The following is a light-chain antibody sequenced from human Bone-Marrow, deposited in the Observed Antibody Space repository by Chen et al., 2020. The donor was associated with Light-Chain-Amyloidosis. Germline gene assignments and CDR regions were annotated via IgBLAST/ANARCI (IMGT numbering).Light chain of an antibody. CDR3: QVWDRSSDRPV. J-gene: IGLJ3*02. CDR1: NIGSTS. V-gene: IGLV3-21*02. Sequence: SYVLTQPSSVPVAPGQTAPLACGGNNIGSTSVHWYQQTPGQAPLLVVYDDSDRPSGIPERLSGSNSGNTATLTISRVEAGDEADYYCQVWDRSSDRPVFGGGTKLTVL. CDR2: DDS.